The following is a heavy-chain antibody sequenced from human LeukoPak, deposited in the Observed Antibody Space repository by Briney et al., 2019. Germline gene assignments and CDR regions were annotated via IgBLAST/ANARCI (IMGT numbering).Heavy chain of an antibody. CDR2: ISNDGNNK. Sequence: GGSLRLSCTASGFTFRSYGMHWVRQAPGKGLEWVAVISNDGNNKNYADSVKGRFTISRDNSKNTLYLQMNSLRAEDTAVYYCAKDVWRYSGSYYDFDYWGQGTLVTVSS. J-gene: IGHJ4*02. D-gene: IGHD1-26*01. CDR1: GFTFRSYG. V-gene: IGHV3-30*18. CDR3: AKDVWRYSGSYYDFDY.